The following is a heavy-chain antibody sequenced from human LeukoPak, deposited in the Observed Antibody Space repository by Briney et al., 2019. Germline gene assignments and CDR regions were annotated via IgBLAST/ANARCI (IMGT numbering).Heavy chain of an antibody. CDR3: ARLQFPYGDYDGLKAFDI. J-gene: IGHJ3*02. Sequence: GGSLRLSCAASGFTFSDYYMSWIRQAPGKGLEWFSYIGSIGSTIYYADSVKGRFTISRDNAKNSLYLEMNNQRAEDTAVYYCARLQFPYGDYDGLKAFDIWGQGTMVTVSS. CDR1: GFTFSDYY. D-gene: IGHD4-17*01. CDR2: IGSIGSTI. V-gene: IGHV3-11*04.